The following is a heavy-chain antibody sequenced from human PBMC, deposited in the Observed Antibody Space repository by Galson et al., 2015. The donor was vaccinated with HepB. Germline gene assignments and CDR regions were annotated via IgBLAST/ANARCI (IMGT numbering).Heavy chain of an antibody. CDR3: ARVEDYDYGSGTYYRSFKYYYPMDV. J-gene: IGHJ6*02. CDR1: GYTFTSYG. CDR2: ISAYNGNT. V-gene: IGHV1-18*01. Sequence: SVKVSCKASGYTFTSYGITWVRQAAGQGLEWMGWISAYNGNTNYAQKLQGRVTMTTDTSTNTAYMELRGLRSDDTAVYYCARVEDYDYGSGTYYRSFKYYYPMDVWGQGTTVTVS. D-gene: IGHD3-10*01.